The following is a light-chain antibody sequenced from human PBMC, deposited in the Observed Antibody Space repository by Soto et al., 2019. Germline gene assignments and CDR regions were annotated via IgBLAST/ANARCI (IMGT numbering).Light chain of an antibody. CDR2: EGR. CDR1: NSGVVNYEY. J-gene: IGLJ1*01. CDR3: LSYGKV. Sequence: QSVLSQPASASGSPGQSITISCTGINSGVVNYEYVSWYQQFPDKAPKLIIYEGRERPSGVSDRFSGSKSDNAASLTISALQTEDEAEYFCLSYGKVFGTGTKVTVL. V-gene: IGLV2-23*01.